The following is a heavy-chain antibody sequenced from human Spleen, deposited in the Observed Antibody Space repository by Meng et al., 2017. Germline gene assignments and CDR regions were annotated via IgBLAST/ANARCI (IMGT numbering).Heavy chain of an antibody. CDR2: IIPILGIA. D-gene: IGHD2-15*01. J-gene: IGHJ4*02. CDR1: GGTFSSYT. CDR3: ASLVADRSSYYFDY. V-gene: IGHV1-69*02. Sequence: SVKVSCKASGGTFSSYTISWVRQAPGQGLEWMGRIIPILGIANYAQKFQGRVTITADKSTSTAYMELSSLRSEDTAVYYCASLVADRSSYYFDYWGQGTLVTVSS.